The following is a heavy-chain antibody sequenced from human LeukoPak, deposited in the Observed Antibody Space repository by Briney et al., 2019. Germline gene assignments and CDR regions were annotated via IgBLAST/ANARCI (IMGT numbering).Heavy chain of an antibody. D-gene: IGHD3-22*01. J-gene: IGHJ6*03. CDR3: ARDYYYDGSGYYWGYYYYYMDV. CDR1: GGTFSSYA. Sequence: GASVKVSCKASGGTFSSYAISWVRQAPGQGLEWMGGIIPIFGTANYAQKFQGRVTVTADKSTSTAYMELSSLRSEDTAVYYCARDYYYDGSGYYWGYYYYYMDVWGKGTTVTVSS. CDR2: IIPIFGTA. V-gene: IGHV1-69*06.